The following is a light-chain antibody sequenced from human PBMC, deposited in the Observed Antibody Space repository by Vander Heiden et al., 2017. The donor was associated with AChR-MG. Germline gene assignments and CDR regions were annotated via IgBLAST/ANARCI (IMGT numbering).Light chain of an antibody. J-gene: IGKJ1*01. V-gene: IGKV1-39*01. CDR1: QSISSY. Sequence: GDRVTITCRASQSISSYLNWYQQKPGKAPKLLIYAASSLQSGVPSRFSGSGSGTDFTLTISRLQPEDFATYYCQQRDSTPRTFGQRTKVEIK. CDR2: AAS. CDR3: QQRDSTPRT.